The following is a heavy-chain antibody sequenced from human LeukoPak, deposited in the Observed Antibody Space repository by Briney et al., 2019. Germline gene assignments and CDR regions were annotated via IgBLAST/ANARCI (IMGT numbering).Heavy chain of an antibody. CDR2: IYHSGST. J-gene: IGHJ5*02. CDR3: AREIDYGDVWFDP. V-gene: IGHV4-30-2*01. CDR1: GGSISSGGYY. D-gene: IGHD4-17*01. Sequence: PSQTLSLTCTVSGGSISSGGYYWSWIRQPPGKGLEWIGYIYHSGSTYYNPSLKSRVTISVDRSKDQFSLKLSSVTAADTAVYYCAREIDYGDVWFDPWGQGTLVTVSS.